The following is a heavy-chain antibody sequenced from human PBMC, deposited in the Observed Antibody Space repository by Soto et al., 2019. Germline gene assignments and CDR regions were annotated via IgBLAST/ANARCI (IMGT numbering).Heavy chain of an antibody. CDR1: GFTFDDYG. Sequence: GGSLRLSCAASGFTFDDYGMSWVRQAPGKGLEWVSGINWNGGSTGYADSVKGRFTISRDNAKNSLYLQMNSLRAEDTALYHSARVADCSSTSCYLFYYYYMDVWGKGTTVTVSS. D-gene: IGHD2-2*01. V-gene: IGHV3-20*01. CDR3: ARVADCSSTSCYLFYYYYMDV. CDR2: INWNGGST. J-gene: IGHJ6*03.